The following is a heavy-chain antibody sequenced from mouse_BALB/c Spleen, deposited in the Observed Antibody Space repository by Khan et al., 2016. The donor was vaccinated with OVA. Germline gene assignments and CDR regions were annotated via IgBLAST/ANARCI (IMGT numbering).Heavy chain of an antibody. CDR3: ARTCGGDFDY. Sequence: EVKLLESGPGLVKPSQSLSPTCTVTGYSITSDYAWNWIRQFPGNKLEWLGFISYSGNTNYNPSLKSRISITRDTSKNQFFLQLNSVTTEDTATYYCARTCGGDFDYWGQGTTLTVSS. J-gene: IGHJ2*01. CDR1: GYSITSDYA. CDR2: ISYSGNT. V-gene: IGHV3-2*02.